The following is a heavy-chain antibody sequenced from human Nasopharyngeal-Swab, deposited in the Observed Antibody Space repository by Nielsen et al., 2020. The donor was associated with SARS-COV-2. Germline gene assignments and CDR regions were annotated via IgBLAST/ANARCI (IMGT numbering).Heavy chain of an antibody. J-gene: IGHJ6*02. CDR3: ARDGLDYDFWSAYFMDV. V-gene: IGHV3-21*01. Sequence: GGSLRLSCAASGFTFNTYNFNWVLQAPGKGLEWVSSISSSSYIYYADSVKGRFTISRDNAKNSLYLQMNSLRAEDTAVYYCARDGLDYDFWSAYFMDVWGQGSTVTVSS. CDR2: ISSSSYI. D-gene: IGHD3-3*01. CDR1: GFTFNTYN.